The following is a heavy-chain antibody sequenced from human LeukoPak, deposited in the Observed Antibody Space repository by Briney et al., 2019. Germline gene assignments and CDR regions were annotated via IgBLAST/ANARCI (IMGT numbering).Heavy chain of an antibody. CDR3: ARDDYAGNYYGMDL. V-gene: IGHV3-48*03. J-gene: IGHJ6*02. CDR1: GFTFSRYE. CDR2: ISTSGSLI. Sequence: GGSLRLSCEASGFTFSRYEMNWVRQAPGKGLEWVSYISTSGSLIYYADSVKARFTISRDNAKNSLYLQMNSLRADDTAVYYCARDDYAGNYYGMDLWGQGTTVTVSS. D-gene: IGHD4-23*01.